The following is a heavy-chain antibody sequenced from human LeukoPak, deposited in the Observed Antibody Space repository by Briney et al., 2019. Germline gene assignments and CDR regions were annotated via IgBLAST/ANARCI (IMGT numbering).Heavy chain of an antibody. CDR3: ARAVSVAGSYYGMDV. D-gene: IGHD6-19*01. Sequence: AASVKVSCKASGGTFSIYAISWVRQAPGQGLEWMGGIIPIFGTANYAQKFQGRVTITADESTSTAYMELSSLRSEDTAVYYCARAVSVAGSYYGMDVWGQGTTVTVSS. J-gene: IGHJ6*02. CDR1: GGTFSIYA. V-gene: IGHV1-69*13. CDR2: IIPIFGTA.